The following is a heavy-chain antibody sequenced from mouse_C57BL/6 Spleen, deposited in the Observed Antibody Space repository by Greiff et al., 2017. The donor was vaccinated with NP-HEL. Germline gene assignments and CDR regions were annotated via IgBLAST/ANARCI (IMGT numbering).Heavy chain of an antibody. D-gene: IGHD1-1*01. CDR1: GFNIKDYY. CDR3: TPHYYGSSYGFAY. V-gene: IGHV14-1*01. CDR2: IDPEDGDT. J-gene: IGHJ3*01. Sequence: VQLQQSGAELVRPGASVKLSCTASGFNIKDYYMHWVKQRPEQGLEWIGRIDPEDGDTEYAPKFQGKATMTADTSSNTAYLQLSSLTSEDTAVYYCTPHYYGSSYGFAYWGQGTLVTVSA.